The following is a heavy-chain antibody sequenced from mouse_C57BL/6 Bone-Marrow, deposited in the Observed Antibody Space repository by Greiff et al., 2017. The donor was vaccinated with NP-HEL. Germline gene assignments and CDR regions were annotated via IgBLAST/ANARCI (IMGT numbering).Heavy chain of an antibody. Sequence: QVHVKQSGPGLVKPSQSLFLTCSITGFPITSGYYWIWIRQSPGKPLEWMGYITHSGETFYNPSLQSPISITRETSKNQFFLQLNSVTTEDTAMYYCAGEKVFDYWGQGTTLTVSS. CDR2: ITHSGET. J-gene: IGHJ2*01. V-gene: IGHV12-3*01. CDR1: GFPITSGYY. CDR3: AGEKVFDY.